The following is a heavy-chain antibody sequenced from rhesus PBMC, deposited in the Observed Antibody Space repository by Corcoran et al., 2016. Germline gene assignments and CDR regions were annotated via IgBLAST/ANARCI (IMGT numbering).Heavy chain of an antibody. CDR1: GGSISSSNW. CDR3: AESRGLEQPASLDG. CDR2: IYGGGWGK. V-gene: IGHV4-93*02. J-gene: IGHJ5-2*02. Sequence: QVQLQESGPAVVKPSENLPLTCAVSGGSISSSNWWSWNRQSPGKGLEGIGGIYGGGWGKDYDPSHVSRCTISIAPSKAHFSLKLISVTAEDTAVYYCAESRGLEQPASLDGWGRGFRFTVSS. D-gene: IGHD1-20*01.